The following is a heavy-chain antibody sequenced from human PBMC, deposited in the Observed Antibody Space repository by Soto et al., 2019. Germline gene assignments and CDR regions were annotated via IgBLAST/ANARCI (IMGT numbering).Heavy chain of an antibody. CDR2: INPNGGVT. D-gene: IGHD3-16*01. J-gene: IGHJ6*03. Sequence: ASVKVSCKASGDSFNDYYIHWVLQAPGQGLERMGWINPNGGVTKYAQKFQGRVTVTRDTSIRTVYMELSSLRSDDTAVYYCARESGGVTARLDYYYFYMDVWTKGTTVTVSS. V-gene: IGHV1-2*02. CDR3: ARESGGVTARLDYYYFYMDV. CDR1: GDSFNDYY.